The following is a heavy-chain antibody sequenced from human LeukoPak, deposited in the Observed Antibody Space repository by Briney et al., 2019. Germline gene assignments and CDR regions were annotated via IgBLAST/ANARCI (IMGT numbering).Heavy chain of an antibody. CDR3: SRDMVRETLMYWFDP. D-gene: IGHD3-10*01. CDR2: IYASGSS. CDR1: GASINGYF. Sequence: PSETLSLTCTVSGASINGYFWSWIRQTDGGGLEWIGRIYASGSSNYNPSFESRVTVSSDTSKNQFSLELRSVTAADTAVYYCSRDMVRETLMYWFDPWGPGIVVTVSS. V-gene: IGHV4-4*07. J-gene: IGHJ5*02.